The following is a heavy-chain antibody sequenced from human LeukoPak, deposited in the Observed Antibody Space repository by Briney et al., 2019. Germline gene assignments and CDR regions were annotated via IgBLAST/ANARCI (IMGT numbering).Heavy chain of an antibody. V-gene: IGHV3-53*01. CDR1: GLIVSNNY. Sequence: LTGGSLRLSCAASGLIVSNNYMNWVRQAPGKGLEWVSALYIGGNTYYADSVKGRFTVSRDTSKHTLYLQMSSLRAEDTAVYFCARDDDTTGRYSRFDYWGQGTLVTVSS. J-gene: IGHJ4*02. D-gene: IGHD3-22*01. CDR3: ARDDDTTGRYSRFDY. CDR2: LYIGGNT.